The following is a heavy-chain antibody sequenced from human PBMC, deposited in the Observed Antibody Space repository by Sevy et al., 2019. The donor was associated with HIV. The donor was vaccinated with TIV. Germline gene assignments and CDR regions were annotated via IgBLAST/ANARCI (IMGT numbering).Heavy chain of an antibody. CDR2: IYPGDSDT. CDR1: GYSFSDYW. Sequence: GESLKISCRASGYSFSDYWIGWVRQMPGKGLEWMGIIYPGDSDTRYSRSFQGQVIISADKSRSTAYLQWSTLRASDTAMYYCARGARGTLPAYYYYGLNVWGQGTTVTVSS. CDR3: ARGARGTLPAYYYYGLNV. V-gene: IGHV5-51*01. D-gene: IGHD1-1*01. J-gene: IGHJ6*02.